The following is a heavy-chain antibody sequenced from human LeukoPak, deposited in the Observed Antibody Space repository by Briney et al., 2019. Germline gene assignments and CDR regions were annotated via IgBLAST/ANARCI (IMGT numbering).Heavy chain of an antibody. V-gene: IGHV3-23*01. CDR2: IGVGGDT. D-gene: IGHD3-3*01. J-gene: IGHJ4*02. Sequence: GGSLRLSCAASRFTFSSYGMSWVRQAPGKGLEWVSHIGVGGDTDFADSVKGRFTISRDNSKKTLYLQMSSLTADDTALYYCAKDLHDSWAVDYWGPGILVTVSS. CDR1: RFTFSSYG. CDR3: AKDLHDSWAVDY.